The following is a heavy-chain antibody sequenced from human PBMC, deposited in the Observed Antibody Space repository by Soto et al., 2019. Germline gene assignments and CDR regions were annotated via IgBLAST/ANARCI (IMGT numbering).Heavy chain of an antibody. V-gene: IGHV3-23*01. J-gene: IGHJ6*02. Sequence: EVQLLESGGGLVQPGGSLRLVCAASGFTFSNSGMRWVRQAPGQGLEWVSSIGPSGNTYYSDAVKGRFTISRDISKNTLFLQMDSLRAEDTATYYCAKLLHNSYYNVMDVWGQGTTVTVSS. D-gene: IGHD4-4*01. CDR3: AKLLHNSYYNVMDV. CDR1: GFTFSNSG. CDR2: IGPSGNT.